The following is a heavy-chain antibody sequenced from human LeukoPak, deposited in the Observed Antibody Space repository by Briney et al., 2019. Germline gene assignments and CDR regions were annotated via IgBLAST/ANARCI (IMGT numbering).Heavy chain of an antibody. J-gene: IGHJ6*02. CDR3: GAIRYGSTTSPSCSGRARYGMDM. Sequence: PGGSLRLSCAASGFTFSSCAMTWVRQAPGKGLEWVSYISSSGSYINYADSVKGRFTISRDHAKNSLYLQMNSLRAEDTAVYYCGAIRYGSTTSPSCSGRARYGMDMWGPGTTVTVSS. CDR1: GFTFSSCA. V-gene: IGHV3-21*04. CDR2: ISSSGSYI. D-gene: IGHD5-24*01.